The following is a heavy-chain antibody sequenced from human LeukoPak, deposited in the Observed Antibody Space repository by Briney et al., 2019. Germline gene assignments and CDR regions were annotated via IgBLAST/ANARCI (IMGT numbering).Heavy chain of an antibody. V-gene: IGHV4-34*01. D-gene: IGHD2/OR15-2a*01. J-gene: IGHJ4*02. CDR2: INHSGST. Sequence: PSETLSLTCAVYGGSFSGYYWSWIRQPPGKGLEWIGEINHSGSTNYNPSLKSRVTISVDTSKNQFSLKLSSVTAADTAMYYCARARLSTYYFDYWGQGTLVTVSS. CDR3: ARARLSTYYFDY. CDR1: GGSFSGYY.